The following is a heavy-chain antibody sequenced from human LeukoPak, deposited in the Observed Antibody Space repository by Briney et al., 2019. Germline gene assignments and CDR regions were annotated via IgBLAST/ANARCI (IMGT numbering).Heavy chain of an antibody. J-gene: IGHJ3*02. Sequence: ASVKVSCKASGYTFTSYGISWVRQAPGKGLEWVSIIYTDGRTFHADSVRGRFTMSRDTSKNTLDLQMNSLRADDTAVYFCARDRHRYRGSNGDGDAFDIWGQGTKVTVSS. CDR3: ARDRHRYRGSNGDGDAFDI. CDR1: GYTFTSYG. CDR2: IYTDGRT. V-gene: IGHV3-53*01. D-gene: IGHD5-12*01.